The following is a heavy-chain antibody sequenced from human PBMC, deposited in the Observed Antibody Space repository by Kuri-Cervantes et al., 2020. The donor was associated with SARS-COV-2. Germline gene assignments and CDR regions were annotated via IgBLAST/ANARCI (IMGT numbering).Heavy chain of an antibody. V-gene: IGHV4-38-2*01. CDR3: ARRTVGHFDL. D-gene: IGHD3-16*01. CDR2: IYHSGST. CDR1: GSTFRDYY. J-gene: IGHJ2*01. Sequence: GSLRLSCAASGSTFRDYYLSWIRQPPGKGLEWIGSIYHSGSTYYNPSLKSRVTISVDTSKNQFSLKLSSVTAADTAVYYCARRTVGHFDLWGRGTLVTVSS.